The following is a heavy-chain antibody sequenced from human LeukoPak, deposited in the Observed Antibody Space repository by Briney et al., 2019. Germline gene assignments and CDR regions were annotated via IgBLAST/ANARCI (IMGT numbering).Heavy chain of an antibody. D-gene: IGHD2-2*02. V-gene: IGHV3-23*01. CDR1: AITFSTYA. J-gene: IGHJ3*02. Sequence: GGSLRLSCAASAITFSTYAMSWVRQAPGKGLECVSVISGGAGSTYYADSVKGRFTISRDNSKNTLYLQMNSLRAEDTAVYYCARVGPLYQLLDPSSSGAFDIWDQGTMVTVSS. CDR3: ARVGPLYQLLDPSSSGAFDI. CDR2: ISGGAGST.